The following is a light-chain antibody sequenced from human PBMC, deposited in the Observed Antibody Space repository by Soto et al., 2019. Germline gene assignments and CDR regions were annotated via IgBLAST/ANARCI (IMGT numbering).Light chain of an antibody. CDR2: DAS. Sequence: EIVLTQSPSTLSLSPGERATLSCRASQSVSSYLAWYQQKPGQALRLLIYDASNRATGIPARFSGSGSGTDFTPTIGSLQSEDFAVYYCQQYFNWPRTFGQGTKVE. CDR1: QSVSSY. V-gene: IGKV3-11*01. CDR3: QQYFNWPRT. J-gene: IGKJ1*01.